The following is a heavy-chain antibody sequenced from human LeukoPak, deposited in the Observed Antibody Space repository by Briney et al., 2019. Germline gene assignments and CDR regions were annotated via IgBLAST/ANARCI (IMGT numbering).Heavy chain of an antibody. CDR1: GYTFTSYW. V-gene: IGHV5-51*01. J-gene: IGHJ3*02. D-gene: IGHD3-22*01. Sequence: GESLQISCKGSGYTFTSYWIGWVRQMPGKGLEWMGIIYPGDSDTRYSPSFQGQVTISADKSISTAYLQWSSLKASDTAMYYCAISMSATYYYDSSGYFNDAFDIWGQGTMVTVSS. CDR3: AISMSATYYYDSSGYFNDAFDI. CDR2: IYPGDSDT.